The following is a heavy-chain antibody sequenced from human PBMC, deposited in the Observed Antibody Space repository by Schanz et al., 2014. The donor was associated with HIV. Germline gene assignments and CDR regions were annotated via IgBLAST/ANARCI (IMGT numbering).Heavy chain of an antibody. V-gene: IGHV3-7*01. CDR2: IKSDGSAQ. D-gene: IGHD3-3*01. CDR3: TRGRFLERGGMDV. J-gene: IGHJ6*02. Sequence: EVQLVESGGDLVQSGGSLRLSCVASGFTFSNYFMTWVRQAPGKGLEWVAHIKSDGSAQDYVDSGKGRFMISRDNSNNTLYLQMNSLRAEDTAVYFCTRGRFLERGGMDVWGQGTAVTVSS. CDR1: GFTFSNYF.